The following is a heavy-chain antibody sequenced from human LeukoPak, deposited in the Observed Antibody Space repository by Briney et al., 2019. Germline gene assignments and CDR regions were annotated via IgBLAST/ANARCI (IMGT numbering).Heavy chain of an antibody. D-gene: IGHD3-10*01. CDR1: GFTCSSYG. CDR3: ARTYYYGSGSYYNFDY. V-gene: IGHV3-33*01. J-gene: IGHJ4*02. Sequence: GGSLRLSCAASGFTCSSYGMHWVRQAPGKGLEWVAVIWYDGSNKYYADSVKGRFTISRDNSNHTLYLEMNSLRAEDTAVYYCARTYYYGSGSYYNFDYWGQGTLVTVSS. CDR2: IWYDGSNK.